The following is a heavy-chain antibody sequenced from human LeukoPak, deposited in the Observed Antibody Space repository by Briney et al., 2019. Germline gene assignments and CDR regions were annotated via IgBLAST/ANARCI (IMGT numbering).Heavy chain of an antibody. Sequence: GRSLRLSCAASGFTFSSYAMHWVRQAPGKGLEWVAVISYDGSKKYYADTVKGRFTISRDNSKNTLYMQMNSLRAEDTAVYYCARGYYYDSSGYYLFDYCGQGTLVTVSS. CDR1: GFTFSSYA. CDR3: ARGYYYDSSGYYLFDY. J-gene: IGHJ4*02. D-gene: IGHD3-22*01. CDR2: ISYDGSKK. V-gene: IGHV3-30*04.